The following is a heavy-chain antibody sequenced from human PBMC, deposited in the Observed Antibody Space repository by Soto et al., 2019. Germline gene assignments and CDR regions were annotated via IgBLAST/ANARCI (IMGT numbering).Heavy chain of an antibody. J-gene: IGHJ4*02. CDR3: ARGQTTVTPIGLIDY. D-gene: IGHD4-17*01. CDR2: ISSSSSYI. V-gene: IGHV3-21*01. CDR1: SYS. Sequence: SYSGHRVRQKKGKGREWVSSISSSSSYIYYADSVKGRFTISRGNAKNSLYLQMNSLRAEDTAVYYCARGQTTVTPIGLIDYWGPGTLVTV.